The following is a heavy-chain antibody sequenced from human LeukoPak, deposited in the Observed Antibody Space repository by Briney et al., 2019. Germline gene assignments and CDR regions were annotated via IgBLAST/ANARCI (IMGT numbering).Heavy chain of an antibody. Sequence: GGSLRLSCATSGFTFDDYAMHWVRQAPGKGLEWVSLISGDGDNTYYADSVKGRFTISRDNSESSLYLQMNSLRTEDTALYYCAKDYFPEVGITWFDPWGRGTLVTVSS. J-gene: IGHJ5*02. V-gene: IGHV3-43*02. CDR1: GFTFDDYA. D-gene: IGHD3-16*01. CDR2: ISGDGDNT. CDR3: AKDYFPEVGITWFDP.